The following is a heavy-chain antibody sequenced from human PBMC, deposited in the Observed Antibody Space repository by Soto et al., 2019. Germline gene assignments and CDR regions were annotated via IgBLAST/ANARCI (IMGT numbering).Heavy chain of an antibody. D-gene: IGHD6-13*01. J-gene: IGHJ4*02. Sequence: QVQLQQWGAGLLKPSETLSLTCAVYGGSFSGYYWSWIRQPPGKGLEWIGEINQSGSTNYNPSLKSRVTTSVDSSKTPFSLRLSSVTAADTAVYYCVRTYSSSWSPFDYWGQGTLVTVSS. V-gene: IGHV4-34*01. CDR3: VRTYSSSWSPFDY. CDR2: INQSGST. CDR1: GGSFSGYY.